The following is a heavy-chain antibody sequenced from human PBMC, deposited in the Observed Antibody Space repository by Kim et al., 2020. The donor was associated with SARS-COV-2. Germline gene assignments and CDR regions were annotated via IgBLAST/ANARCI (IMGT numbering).Heavy chain of an antibody. D-gene: IGHD3-22*01. CDR3: ARVNYDSLGGY. J-gene: IGHJ4*02. Sequence: GGSLRLSCAASGFRFSSYWMSWVRQAPGKGLEWVANIIGDGSEKYYPESVKGRFTISRDNAKNSVYLQMNSLRAEDTAVYYCARVNYDSLGGYWAWGILVSLPS. CDR2: IIGDGSEK. V-gene: IGHV3-7*01. CDR1: GFRFSSYW.